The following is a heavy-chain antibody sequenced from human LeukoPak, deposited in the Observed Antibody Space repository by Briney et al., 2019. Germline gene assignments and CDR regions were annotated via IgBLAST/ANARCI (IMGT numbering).Heavy chain of an antibody. J-gene: IGHJ5*02. CDR3: ATLPGGVTTPNPS. CDR1: GGSISSGRYY. Sequence: PSETLSLTCTVSGGSISSGRYYWSWIRQTAGKGLEWIGRVSTSGSTNYNPSLKSRVTISLDTSKNQFSLKLTSVTAAGTAVYYCATLPGGVTTPNPSWGQGTLVTVSS. D-gene: IGHD4-17*01. CDR2: VSTSGST. V-gene: IGHV4-61*02.